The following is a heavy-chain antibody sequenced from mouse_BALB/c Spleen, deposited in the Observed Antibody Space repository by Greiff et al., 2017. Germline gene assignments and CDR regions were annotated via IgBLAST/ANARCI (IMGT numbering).Heavy chain of an antibody. CDR1: GYSITSGYY. J-gene: IGHJ4*01. D-gene: IGHD1-1*01. V-gene: IGHV3-6*02. CDR3: ARRYGSSYGAMDY. CDR2: ISYDGSN. Sequence: DVKLQESGPGLVKPSQSLSLTCSVTGYSITSGYYWNWIRQFPGNKLEWMGYISYDGSNNYNPSLKNRISITRDTSKNQFFLKLNSVTTEDTATYYCARRYGSSYGAMDYWGQGTSVTVSS.